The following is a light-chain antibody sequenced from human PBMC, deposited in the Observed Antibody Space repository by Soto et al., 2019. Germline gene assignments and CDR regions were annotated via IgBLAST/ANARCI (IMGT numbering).Light chain of an antibody. CDR1: QTISSW. CDR2: KAS. Sequence: TASVGDGVDLACLASQTISSWLVWYQQKTGKAPKLLIYKASSLESGVPSRFSGSGSAAEDIRLIIRLQPDDVITIYCRQYNSYCRTFGEGTRLEN. V-gene: IGKV1-5*03. J-gene: IGKJ5*01. CDR3: RQYNSYCRT.